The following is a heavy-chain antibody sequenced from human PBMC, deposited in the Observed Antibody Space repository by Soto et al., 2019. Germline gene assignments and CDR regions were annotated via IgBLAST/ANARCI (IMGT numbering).Heavy chain of an antibody. Sequence: SVKVSCKASGGTFSSYAISWVRQAPGQGLEWMGGIIPIFGTANYAQKFQGRVMITADESTSTAYMELSSLRSEDTAVYYCARDSTHDYYDILTGPGHYYYYGMDVWGQGTTVTVSS. J-gene: IGHJ6*02. CDR2: IIPIFGTA. D-gene: IGHD3-9*01. CDR1: GGTFSSYA. V-gene: IGHV1-69*13. CDR3: ARDSTHDYYDILTGPGHYYYYGMDV.